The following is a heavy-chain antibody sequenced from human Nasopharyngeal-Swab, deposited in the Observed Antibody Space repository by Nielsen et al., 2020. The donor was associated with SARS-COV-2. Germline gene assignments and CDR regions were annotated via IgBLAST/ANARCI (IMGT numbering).Heavy chain of an antibody. CDR1: GFTFSSYG. J-gene: IGHJ6*02. D-gene: IGHD3-3*01. Sequence: GESLKIPCAASGFTFSSYGMHWVRQAPGKGLEWVAVISYDGSNKYYADSVKGRFTISRDNSKNTLYLQMNSLRAEDTAVYYCARDGLDYDFWSAYFMDVWGQGTTVTVSS. CDR2: ISYDGSNK. CDR3: ARDGLDYDFWSAYFMDV. V-gene: IGHV3-30*03.